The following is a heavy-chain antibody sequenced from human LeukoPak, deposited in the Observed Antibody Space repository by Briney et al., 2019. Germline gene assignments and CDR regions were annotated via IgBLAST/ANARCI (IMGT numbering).Heavy chain of an antibody. CDR1: GYTFSSYG. J-gene: IGHJ3*02. Sequence: PGGSLRLSCAASGYTFSSYGMHWVRQAPGKGLDWVAAISYDGSNKYYVDSVKGRFTISRDNSKNMLYLQTNSLRAEDTAVYYCAKNEFLWFGEFDAFDIWGQGTMVTVSS. CDR2: ISYDGSNK. D-gene: IGHD3-10*01. V-gene: IGHV3-30*18. CDR3: AKNEFLWFGEFDAFDI.